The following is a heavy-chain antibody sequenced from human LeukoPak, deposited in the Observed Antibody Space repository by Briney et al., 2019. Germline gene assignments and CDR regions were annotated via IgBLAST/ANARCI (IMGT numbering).Heavy chain of an antibody. D-gene: IGHD3-22*01. J-gene: IGHJ6*03. CDR2: INHSGST. V-gene: IGHV4-34*01. CDR3: AREDSSGYYGRNYYYYMDV. CDR1: GGSFSGYY. Sequence: PSETLSLTCAVYGGSFSGYYWSWIRQPPGKGLEWIGEINHSGSTNYNPSLKSRVTISVDTSKNQFSLKLSSVTAADTAVYYCAREDSSGYYGRNYYYYMDVWGKGTTVTVSS.